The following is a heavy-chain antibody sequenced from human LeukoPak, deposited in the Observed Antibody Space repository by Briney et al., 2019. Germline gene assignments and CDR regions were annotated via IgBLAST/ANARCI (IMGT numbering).Heavy chain of an antibody. J-gene: IGHJ4*02. Sequence: SETLSLTCTVSGGSISNYYWSWIRQPAGKGLEWIGRIYTSGSTSYSPSLKSRVTISVDKSKNQFSLELISVTAADTAVYYCARGFRLEYSSSSGDETPYYWGQGTLVTVSS. CDR3: ARGFRLEYSSSSGDETPYY. D-gene: IGHD6-6*01. CDR1: GGSISNYY. V-gene: IGHV4-4*07. CDR2: IYTSGST.